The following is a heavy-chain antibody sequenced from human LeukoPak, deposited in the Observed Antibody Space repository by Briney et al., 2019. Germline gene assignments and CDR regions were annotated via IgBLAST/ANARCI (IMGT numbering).Heavy chain of an antibody. CDR2: IYYSGST. V-gene: IGHV4-31*03. Sequence: PSETLSLTCTVSGGSISSGGYYWSWICQHPGKGLEWIGYIYYSGSTYYNPSLKSRVTISVDTSKNQFSLKLSSVTAADTAVYYCARDRPLQYSNYEEYYYGMDVWGQGTTVTVSS. CDR1: GGSISSGGYY. J-gene: IGHJ6*02. D-gene: IGHD4-11*01. CDR3: ARDRPLQYSNYEEYYYGMDV.